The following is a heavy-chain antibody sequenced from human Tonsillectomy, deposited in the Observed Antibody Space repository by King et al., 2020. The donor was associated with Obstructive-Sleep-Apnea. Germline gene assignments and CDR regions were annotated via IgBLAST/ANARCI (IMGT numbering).Heavy chain of an antibody. CDR1: GYTFTGYY. D-gene: IGHD5-12*01. J-gene: IGHJ4*02. CDR3: ARDEISGYGLFDY. Sequence: QVQLVESGTEVKKPGASVKVSCKASGYTFTGYYIHWVRQAPGQGLEWMGRINPNSGGTNYAQKFQGWVTMTRETSISTAYMELSRLRSDDTAVYYCARDEISGYGLFDYWGQGTLVTVSS. CDR2: INPNSGGT. V-gene: IGHV1-2*04.